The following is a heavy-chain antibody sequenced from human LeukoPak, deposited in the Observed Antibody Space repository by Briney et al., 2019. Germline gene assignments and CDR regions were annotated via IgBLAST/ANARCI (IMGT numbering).Heavy chain of an antibody. Sequence: SVKVSCKASGGTFSSYAISWVRQAPGQGLEWMGGIIPIFGTANYAQKFQGRVTITADESTSTAYMELSSLRSEDTAVYYCARLGGVLGWDVAFDIWGKGKRVTVSS. CDR1: GGTFSSYA. CDR3: ARLGGVLGWDVAFDI. CDR2: IIPIFGTA. J-gene: IGHJ3*02. D-gene: IGHD3-16*01. V-gene: IGHV1-69*13.